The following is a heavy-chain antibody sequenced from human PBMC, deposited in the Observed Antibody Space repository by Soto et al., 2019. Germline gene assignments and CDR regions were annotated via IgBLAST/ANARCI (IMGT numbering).Heavy chain of an antibody. V-gene: IGHV4-38-2*02. CDR3: GRAHESGEYHGMDI. Sequence: SETLSLTCTVSGYSVSSSAALYWAWVREPAGKELEFIGKIYRSGNTSVNSALHSRITLSMEPSKKQIYLNLRSVTVGDTARYFCGRAHESGEYHGMDIWGPGTTVTVSS. CDR2: IYRSGNT. CDR1: GYSVSSSAALY. J-gene: IGHJ6*02.